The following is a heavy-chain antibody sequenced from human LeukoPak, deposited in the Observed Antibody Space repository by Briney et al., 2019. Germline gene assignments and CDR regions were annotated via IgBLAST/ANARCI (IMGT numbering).Heavy chain of an antibody. V-gene: IGHV1-69*13. CDR1: GGTFSSYA. Sequence: GASVKVSCKASGGTFSSYAISWVRQAPGQGLEWMGGIIPIFGTANYAQKFQGRVTITADESTSTAYMELSSLRSEDTAVYYCAREGGGSCYHASRCWYFDLWGRGTLVTVSS. CDR2: IIPIFGTA. CDR3: AREGGGSCYHASRCWYFDL. J-gene: IGHJ2*01. D-gene: IGHD2-15*01.